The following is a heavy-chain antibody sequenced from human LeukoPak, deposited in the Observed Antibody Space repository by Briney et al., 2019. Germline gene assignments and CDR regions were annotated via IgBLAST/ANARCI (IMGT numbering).Heavy chain of an antibody. D-gene: IGHD4-23*01. CDR3: ARGLGNPGGRYYYYFYMDV. J-gene: IGHJ6*03. Sequence: ASVKVSCKASGYTFTGYYMHWVRQAPGQGLEWMGWINRNSGGTNYAQKFQGRVTMTRDTSISTAYMELSRLRSDDTAVYYCARGLGNPGGRYYYYFYMDVWGKGTTVTVSS. V-gene: IGHV1-2*02. CDR2: INRNSGGT. CDR1: GYTFTGYY.